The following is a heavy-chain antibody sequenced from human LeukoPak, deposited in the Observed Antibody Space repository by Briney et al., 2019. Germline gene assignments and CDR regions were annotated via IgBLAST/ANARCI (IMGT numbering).Heavy chain of an antibody. CDR1: GFTFSSRDW. CDR2: INWNGGST. CDR3: ARRDIVVVPAAIFGAFDI. Sequence: PGGSLRLSCVASGFTFSSRDWMTWVRQAPGKGLEWVSGINWNGGSTGYADSVKGRFTISRDNAKNSLYLQMNSLRAEDTALYYCARRDIVVVPAAIFGAFDIWGQGTMVTVSS. J-gene: IGHJ3*02. V-gene: IGHV3-20*04. D-gene: IGHD2-2*02.